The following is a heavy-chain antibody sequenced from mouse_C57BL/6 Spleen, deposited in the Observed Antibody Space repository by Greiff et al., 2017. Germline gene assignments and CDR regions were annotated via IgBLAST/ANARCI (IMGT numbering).Heavy chain of an antibody. V-gene: IGHV1-55*01. J-gene: IGHJ4*01. D-gene: IGHD1-1*01. CDR1: GYTFTSYW. CDR2: IYPGSGST. CDR3: ATSSSLRYYAMDY. Sequence: QVQLQQPGAELVKPGASVKMSCKASGYTFTSYWITWVKQRPGQGLEWIGDIYPGSGSTNYNEKFKSKATLTVDKSSSTAYMQLSSLTSEDSAVYYYATSSSLRYYAMDYWGQGTSVTVSS.